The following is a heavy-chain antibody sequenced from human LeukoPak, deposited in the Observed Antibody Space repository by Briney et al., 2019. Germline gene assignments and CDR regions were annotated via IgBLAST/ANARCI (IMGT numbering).Heavy chain of an antibody. CDR2: INPKSGGT. Sequence: ASVKVSCKASGYTFTNYYMHWVRQAPGQGLEWMGWINPKSGGTNYAQKFQGRVTMTRDTSISTAYMELNSLRSDDTAVYYCARDRNGYSYGYSLFDYWGQGTLVSVST. J-gene: IGHJ4*02. D-gene: IGHD5-18*01. CDR1: GYTFTNYY. V-gene: IGHV1-2*02. CDR3: ARDRNGYSYGYSLFDY.